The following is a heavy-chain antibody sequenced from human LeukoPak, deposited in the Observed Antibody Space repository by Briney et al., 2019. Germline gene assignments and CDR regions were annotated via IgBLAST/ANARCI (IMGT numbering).Heavy chain of an antibody. Sequence: ASVKVSCKASGYTFTSYGISWVRQAPGQGLEWMGWISAYNGKTNYAQKLQGRVTMTTDTSTSTAYMELRSLRSDDSAVYFCARVPIPPYSSSWYQPFDYWGQGTLVTVSS. CDR2: ISAYNGKT. V-gene: IGHV1-18*01. CDR3: ARVPIPPYSSSWYQPFDY. D-gene: IGHD6-13*01. CDR1: GYTFTSYG. J-gene: IGHJ4*02.